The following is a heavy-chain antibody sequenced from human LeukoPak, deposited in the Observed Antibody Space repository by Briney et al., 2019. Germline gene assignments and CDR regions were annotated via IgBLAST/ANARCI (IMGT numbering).Heavy chain of an antibody. D-gene: IGHD5-12*01. Sequence: GGSLRLSCAASGFTISSNYMSWVRQPPGKGLEWVADMYRDGSTFYADSVKGRFTLSRDNSKNTLYLQMNSLRADDTAVYYCARDRGYSGYDREAYFDYWGQGTLVTVSS. CDR1: GFTISSNY. J-gene: IGHJ4*02. CDR3: ARDRGYSGYDREAYFDY. CDR2: MYRDGST. V-gene: IGHV3-53*01.